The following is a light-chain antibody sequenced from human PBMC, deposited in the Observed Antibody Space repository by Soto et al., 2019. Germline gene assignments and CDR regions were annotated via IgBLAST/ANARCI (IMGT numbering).Light chain of an antibody. V-gene: IGKV1-39*01. CDR3: QQSYSTPLYT. CDR1: QSISSY. J-gene: IGKJ2*01. Sequence: DIQMTQSPSSLSASVGDRVTITCRASQSISSYLNWYQQKPGKAPKLLIYAASSLQSGVPSRFSGSGSGTDFTLTISSMQPEDFANYYCQQSYSTPLYTFGQGTKVDSK. CDR2: AAS.